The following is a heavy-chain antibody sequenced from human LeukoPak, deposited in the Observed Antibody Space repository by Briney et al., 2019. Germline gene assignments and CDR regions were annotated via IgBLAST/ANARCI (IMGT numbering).Heavy chain of an antibody. CDR3: TRSFPGIVGAADF. Sequence: PSETLSLTCSVSGYSISSGYYWGWIRQPPGKGLEWIGSIYYSGSTYYNPSLKSRVTISVDTSKNQFSLKVTSMTAADTGVYYCTRSFPGIVGAADFWGQGTLVTVSS. CDR1: GYSISSGYY. CDR2: IYYSGST. D-gene: IGHD1-26*01. V-gene: IGHV4-38-2*02. J-gene: IGHJ4*02.